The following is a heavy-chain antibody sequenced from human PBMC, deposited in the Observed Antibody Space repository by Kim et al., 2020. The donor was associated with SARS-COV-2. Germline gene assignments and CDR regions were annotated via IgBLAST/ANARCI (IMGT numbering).Heavy chain of an antibody. Sequence: KSRVTISVDTSKNQFSLKLSSVTAADTAVYYCARCEGYCSSTSCYSLFDYWGQGTLVTVSS. J-gene: IGHJ4*02. V-gene: IGHV4-39*01. D-gene: IGHD2-2*01. CDR3: ARCEGYCSSTSCYSLFDY.